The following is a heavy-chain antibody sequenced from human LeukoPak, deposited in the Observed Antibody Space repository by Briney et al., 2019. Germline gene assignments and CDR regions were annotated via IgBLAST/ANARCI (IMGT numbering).Heavy chain of an antibody. V-gene: IGHV3-48*01. D-gene: IGHD1-26*01. J-gene: IGHJ4*02. CDR3: ARDVFSLLSY. CDR1: GFTFSSYS. Sequence: GGSLRLSRAASGFTFSSYSMNWVRQAPGKGLEWVSYISSSSSTIYYADSVKGRFTISRDNAKNSLYLQMNSLRAEDTAVYYCARDVFSLLSYWGQGTLVTVSS. CDR2: ISSSSSTI.